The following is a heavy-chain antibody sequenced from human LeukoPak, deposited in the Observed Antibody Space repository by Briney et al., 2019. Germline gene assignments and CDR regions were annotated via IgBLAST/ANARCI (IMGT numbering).Heavy chain of an antibody. CDR2: IRYNGNNK. D-gene: IGHD4-23*01. J-gene: IGHJ4*02. CDR3: ARDRAWRVTLDY. CDR1: GFTLSSYG. Sequence: PGGSLRLSCAASGFTLSSYGMHWVRQAPGKGLEWVAFIRYNGNNKYYADSVKGRFTISRDNSKNTLYLQMNSLRAEDTAVYYCARDRAWRVTLDYWGQGTLVTVSS. V-gene: IGHV3-30*02.